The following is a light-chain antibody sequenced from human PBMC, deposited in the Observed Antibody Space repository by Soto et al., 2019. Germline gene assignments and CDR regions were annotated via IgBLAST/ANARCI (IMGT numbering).Light chain of an antibody. V-gene: IGLV1-40*01. Sequence: QSVLTQPPSVSGAPGQRVTISCTGSSSNIGAGYDVHWYQQLPGTAPKLLMYGNSNRPSGVPDRFSGSESGTSASLAITGLQAEDEADYYCQSYDSSLSGSEVFGTGTKVTVL. CDR3: QSYDSSLSGSEV. CDR2: GNS. CDR1: SSNIGAGYD. J-gene: IGLJ1*01.